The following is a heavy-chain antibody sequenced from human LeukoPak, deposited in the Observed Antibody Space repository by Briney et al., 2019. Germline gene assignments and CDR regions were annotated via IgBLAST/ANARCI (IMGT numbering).Heavy chain of an antibody. V-gene: IGHV5-51*01. CDR3: ARQWSSGWSFFDY. J-gene: IGHJ4*02. D-gene: IGHD6-19*01. CDR1: GYIFTTYW. Sequence: GESLEISCKGSGYIFTTYWIGWVRQMPGKGLEWMGIIYPGDSDTRYSPSFQGQVTISADKSISTAYLQWSSLKASGTAMYYCARQWSSGWSFFDYWGQGTLVTVSS. CDR2: IYPGDSDT.